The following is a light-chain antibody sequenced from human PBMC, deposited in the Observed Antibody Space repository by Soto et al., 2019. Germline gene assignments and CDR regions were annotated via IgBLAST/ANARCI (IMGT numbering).Light chain of an antibody. CDR3: QQRSNWPYT. CDR2: DAS. Sequence: EIVLTQSPAPLSLSPGERATLSCRASQSVSSYLAWYQQKPGQAPRLLIYDASNSATGIPARFSGSGSGTDFTLTISSLEPEDFAVYYCQQRSNWPYTFGQGTKLEIK. V-gene: IGKV3-11*01. CDR1: QSVSSY. J-gene: IGKJ2*01.